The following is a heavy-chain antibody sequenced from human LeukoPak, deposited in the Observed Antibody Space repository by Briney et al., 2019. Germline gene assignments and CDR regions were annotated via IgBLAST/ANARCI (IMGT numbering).Heavy chain of an antibody. CDR1: GFTFSDYY. CDR3: ASPTSGYYGLFDY. CDR2: ISSSGSTI. Sequence: GGSLRLSCAASGFTFSDYYMSWFRQAPGKGLEWISYISSSGSTIYYADSVKGRFTISRDNAKNSLYLQMNSLRAEDTAVYYCASPTSGYYGLFDYWGQGTLVTVSS. V-gene: IGHV3-11*01. D-gene: IGHD3-3*01. J-gene: IGHJ4*02.